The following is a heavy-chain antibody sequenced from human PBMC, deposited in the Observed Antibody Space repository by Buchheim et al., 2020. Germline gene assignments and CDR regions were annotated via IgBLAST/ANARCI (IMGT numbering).Heavy chain of an antibody. CDR1: GFTFSTYP. Sequence: QVQLVESGGGVVQPGRSLRLSCAASGFTFSTYPMHWVRQAPGKGLEWVAVISYDGSNKYYADPVKGRFTISRDNSKNTLYLQMSSLRAEDTAVYYCSSTFTWGQGTL. J-gene: IGHJ5*02. CDR2: ISYDGSNK. CDR3: SSTFT. D-gene: IGHD3-16*01. V-gene: IGHV3-30-3*01.